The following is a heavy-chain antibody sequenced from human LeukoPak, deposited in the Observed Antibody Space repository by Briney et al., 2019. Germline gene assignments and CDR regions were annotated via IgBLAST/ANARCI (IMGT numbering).Heavy chain of an antibody. CDR1: GFTFSSYA. V-gene: IGHV3-23*01. CDR2: ISGSGGST. J-gene: IGHJ4*02. CDR3: AKEVEQWLVLGYFDY. D-gene: IGHD6-19*01. Sequence: GGSLRLSCAASGFTFSSYAMSWVRQAPGKGLEWVSAISGSGGSTYYADSVKGRFTISRDNSKNTLYLQMDSLRAEDTAVYYCAKEVEQWLVLGYFDYWGQGTLVTVSS.